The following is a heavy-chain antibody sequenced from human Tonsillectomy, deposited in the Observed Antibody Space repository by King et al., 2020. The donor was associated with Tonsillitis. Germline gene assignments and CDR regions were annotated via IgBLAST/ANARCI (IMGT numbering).Heavy chain of an antibody. CDR3: AKEGAGPFDS. D-gene: IGHD1-14*01. J-gene: IGHJ4*02. Sequence: QLVQYGGGVVQPGGSLRLSCEASGFLFKSFGMHWVRQAPAKGLEWVATLSYDGGDTYYAESVKGRFTISRDNSEHTLYLQMTSLRREDTAIYYCAKEGAGPFDSWGRGTLVTVSA. V-gene: IGHV3-30*18. CDR1: GFLFKSFG. CDR2: LSYDGGDT.